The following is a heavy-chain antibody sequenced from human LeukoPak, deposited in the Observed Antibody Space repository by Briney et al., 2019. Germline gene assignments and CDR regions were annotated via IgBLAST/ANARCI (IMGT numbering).Heavy chain of an antibody. D-gene: IGHD5-12*01. CDR3: ARGRSTGYPYYFEY. V-gene: IGHV1-8*03. Sequence: ASVTVSCKPSVYTFTSYDINWVRQATGQGLEWMGWMNPSSGSTGYAQKFQGRVTITRNTSISTAYMELSGLRSEDTAVYYCARGRSTGYPYYFEYWGQGTLVTVSS. CDR1: VYTFTSYD. J-gene: IGHJ4*02. CDR2: MNPSSGST.